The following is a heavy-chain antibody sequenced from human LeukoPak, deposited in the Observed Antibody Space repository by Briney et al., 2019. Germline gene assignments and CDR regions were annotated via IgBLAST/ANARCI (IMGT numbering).Heavy chain of an antibody. CDR1: GFTLSDYA. CDR2: ISSNGRST. D-gene: IGHD6-13*01. CDR3: TRLRQVAAACLPHFDF. J-gene: IGHJ4*02. Sequence: PGGSLRLSCAASGFTLSDYAMHWVRQAPGKGLEYVSGISSNGRSTFYAKSVKGRFTMSRDNSKNTLYLQMGGLRTDDTAVYYFTRLRQVAAACLPHFDFWGQGTVVSVFS. V-gene: IGHV3-64*01.